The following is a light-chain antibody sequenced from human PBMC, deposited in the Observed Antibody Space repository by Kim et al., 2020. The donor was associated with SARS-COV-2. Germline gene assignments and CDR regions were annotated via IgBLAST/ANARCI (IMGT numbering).Light chain of an antibody. CDR1: SIGRRS. Sequence: APGKTARIIWGGDSIGRRSVHWSQQKPGQAPVVVVYDNSDRPSGIPERFSGSNSGNTATLTISQVEAGDEADYFCQLWDSGSEHVVFGGGTQMTVL. V-gene: IGLV3-21*03. J-gene: IGLJ2*01. CDR2: DNS. CDR3: QLWDSGSEHVV.